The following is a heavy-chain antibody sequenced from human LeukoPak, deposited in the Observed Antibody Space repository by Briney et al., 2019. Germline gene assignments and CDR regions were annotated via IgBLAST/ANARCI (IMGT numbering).Heavy chain of an antibody. J-gene: IGHJ4*02. CDR3: ARGNYGDYFDY. V-gene: IGHV4-61*01. CDR2: IYYTGRT. CDR1: GGSVSSGSYS. D-gene: IGHD4-17*01. Sequence: SETLSLTCTVSGGSVSSGSYSWTWIRQPPGKGLECIGYIYYTGRTSYNPSLQSRVAMSVDTSKNQFSLKLSSVTAADTAVYYCARGNYGDYFDYWGQGTLVTVSS.